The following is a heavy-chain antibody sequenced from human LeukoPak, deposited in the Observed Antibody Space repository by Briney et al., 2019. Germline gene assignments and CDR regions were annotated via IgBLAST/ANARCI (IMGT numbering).Heavy chain of an antibody. CDR3: ARARITIVNWFDP. CDR1: GYTFTGYY. J-gene: IGHJ5*02. CDR2: INPNSGGT. D-gene: IGHD3-3*01. Sequence: ASVKVSCKASGYTFTGYYMHWVRLAPGQGLEWMGRINPNSGGTNYAQKFQGRVTMTRDTSISTAYMELSRLGSDDTAVYYCARARITIVNWFDPWGQGTLVTVSS. V-gene: IGHV1-2*06.